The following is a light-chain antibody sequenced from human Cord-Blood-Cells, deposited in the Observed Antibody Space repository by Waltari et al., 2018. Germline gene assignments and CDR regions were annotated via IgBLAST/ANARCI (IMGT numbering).Light chain of an antibody. J-gene: IGLJ1*01. Sequence: SSELTQDPAVSVPLGQTVRITCQGDRLRSYYARWYQQKPGQAPVLVIYGKNNRPSGIPDRFSGSSSGNTASLTITGAQAEEEADYYCNSRDSSGNHYVFGTGTKVTVL. CDR2: GKN. CDR1: RLRSYY. CDR3: NSRDSSGNHYV. V-gene: IGLV3-19*01.